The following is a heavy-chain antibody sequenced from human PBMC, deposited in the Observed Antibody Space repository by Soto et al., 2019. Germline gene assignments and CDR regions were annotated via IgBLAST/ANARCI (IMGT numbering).Heavy chain of an antibody. CDR1: GGSFSGYY. J-gene: IGHJ4*02. CDR2: INHRGST. V-gene: IGHV4-34*01. Sequence: QVQLQQWGAGLLKPSETLSLTCAVYGGSFSGYYWSWIRQPPGKGLEWIGEINHRGSTNYNPSPKSCVTRAVVTSKNQFSPKLSSVTAADTAVYYCARNRIYYDFWSGYYFSGTNYFDYWGQGTLVTVSS. CDR3: ARNRIYYDFWSGYYFSGTNYFDY. D-gene: IGHD3-3*01.